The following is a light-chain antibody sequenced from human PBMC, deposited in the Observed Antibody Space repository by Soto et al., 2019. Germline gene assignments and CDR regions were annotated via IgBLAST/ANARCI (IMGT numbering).Light chain of an antibody. J-gene: IGKJ5*01. CDR2: DAS. CDR1: QSVSSNY. CDR3: QQRSNWPIT. Sequence: EIVLAQSPVTLSLSPGERATLSCRASQSVSSNYLAWYQQKPGQAPRLLIYDASNRATGIPARFSGSGSGTDFTLTISSLEPEDFAVYYCQQRSNWPITFGQGTRLEIK. V-gene: IGKV3D-20*02.